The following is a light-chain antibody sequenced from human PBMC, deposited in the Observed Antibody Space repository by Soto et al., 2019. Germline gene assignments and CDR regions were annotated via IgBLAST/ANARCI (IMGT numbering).Light chain of an antibody. CDR2: DDS. CDR1: NIGSKS. V-gene: IGLV3-21*02. CDR3: QVWYSSDHSVV. J-gene: IGLJ2*01. Sequence: SYVLTQPPSVSVAPGQTATITCGGNNIGSKSVHWYRQRPGQAPVLVVYDDSDRPSGIPERFSGSNSGNTATLTISWVEAGDEADYFCQVWYSSDHSVVFGGGTKLTVL.